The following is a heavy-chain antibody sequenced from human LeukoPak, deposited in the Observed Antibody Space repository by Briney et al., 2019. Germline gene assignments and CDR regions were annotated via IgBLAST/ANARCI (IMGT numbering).Heavy chain of an antibody. J-gene: IGHJ4*02. CDR1: GGSISSYH. CDR2: IYYSGST. V-gene: IGHV4-59*12. CDR3: ARDSPPAYCSGGSCYFDY. Sequence: PSETLSLTCTVSGGSISSYHWSWIRQPPGKGLECIGYIYYSGSTNYNPSLKSRVTISVDTSKNRFSLKLTSVTAADTAVYYCARDSPPAYCSGGSCYFDYWGQGILVTVSS. D-gene: IGHD2-15*01.